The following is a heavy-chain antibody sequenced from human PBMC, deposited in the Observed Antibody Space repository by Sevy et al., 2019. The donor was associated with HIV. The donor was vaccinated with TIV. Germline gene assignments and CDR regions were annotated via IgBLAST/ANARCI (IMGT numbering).Heavy chain of an antibody. CDR1: GFTSSSYW. J-gene: IGHJ6*02. CDR3: AREDVILWFGELNYYYGMDV. V-gene: IGHV3-7*01. D-gene: IGHD3-10*01. CDR2: IKQDGSEK. Sequence: GGSLRLSCAASGFTSSSYWMSWVRQAPGKGLEWVANIKQDGSEKYYVDSVKGRFTISRDNAKNSLYLQMNSLRAEDTAVYYCAREDVILWFGELNYYYGMDVWGQGTTVTVSS.